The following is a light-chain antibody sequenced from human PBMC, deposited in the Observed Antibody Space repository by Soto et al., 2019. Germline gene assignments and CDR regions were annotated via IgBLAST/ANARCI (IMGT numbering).Light chain of an antibody. CDR3: QHYNSYSWT. J-gene: IGKJ1*01. CDR1: QSVSSY. V-gene: IGKV3-11*01. CDR2: DAS. Sequence: EIVLTQSPATLSLSPGERATLSCRASQSVSSYLAWYQQKPGQAPRLLIYDASNRATGIPARFSGSGSGTDFTLTISSLEPEDFATYYCQHYNSYSWTFGQGTKVEIK.